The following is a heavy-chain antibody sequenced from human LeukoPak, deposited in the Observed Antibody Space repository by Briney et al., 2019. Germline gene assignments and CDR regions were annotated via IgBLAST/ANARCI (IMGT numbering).Heavy chain of an antibody. V-gene: IGHV4-4*07. CDR2: IYNSGST. J-gene: IGHJ4*02. CDR3: ARAIWYGSGTTAFDY. Sequence: SETLSLTCTISGGSISSYYWSWIRQPAGKGLEWIGRIYNSGSTDYNTNYNPSLTSRVTMSVDTSKNQFSLKLNSVSAADTAVFFCARAIWYGSGTTAFDYWGQGTLVTVSP. D-gene: IGHD3-10*01. CDR1: GGSISSYY.